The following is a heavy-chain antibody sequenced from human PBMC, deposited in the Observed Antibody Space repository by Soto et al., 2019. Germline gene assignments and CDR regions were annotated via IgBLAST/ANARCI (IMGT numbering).Heavy chain of an antibody. CDR3: ATWRFDY. J-gene: IGHJ4*02. V-gene: IGHV6-1*01. CDR2: TYYRSKWYN. Sequence: PSQTLSLPCGISGHRVPRNSAACNLIRYSPSRGVELLGRTYYRSKWYNDYAVSMRSRITINPDTTKNQFSLQLNSATPEDTAVYYCATWRFDYWGQGTLVTVSS. CDR1: GHRVPRNSAA.